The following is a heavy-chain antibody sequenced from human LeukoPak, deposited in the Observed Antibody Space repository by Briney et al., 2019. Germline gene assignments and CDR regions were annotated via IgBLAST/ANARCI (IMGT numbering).Heavy chain of an antibody. CDR3: ARVVGDALYNWFDP. CDR2: ISADNGNA. J-gene: IGHJ5*02. CDR1: GYTFTSYG. V-gene: IGHV1-18*01. Sequence: GASVKVSCKASGYTFTSYGFSWVRQAPGQGLEWMGWISADNGNANYAQKLQGRVTMTTDTSTSSAYMELRSLRSDDTAVYYCARVVGDALYNWFDPWGQGTLVTVSS. D-gene: IGHD2-15*01.